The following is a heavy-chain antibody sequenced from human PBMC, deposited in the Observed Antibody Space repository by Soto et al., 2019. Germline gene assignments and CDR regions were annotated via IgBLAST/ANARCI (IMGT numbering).Heavy chain of an antibody. CDR3: ANYGDSVYYFDY. V-gene: IGHV3-23*01. CDR2: ILNTGGST. D-gene: IGHD4-17*01. CDR1: GFTFSSYA. J-gene: IGHJ4*02. Sequence: PGGSLRLSCAAPGFTFSSYAMSWVRQAPGKGLEWVSAILNTGGSTYYADSVKGRFTISRDNSKNTLYLQMNSLRAEDTATYFCANYGDSVYYFDYWGQGTLVTVSS.